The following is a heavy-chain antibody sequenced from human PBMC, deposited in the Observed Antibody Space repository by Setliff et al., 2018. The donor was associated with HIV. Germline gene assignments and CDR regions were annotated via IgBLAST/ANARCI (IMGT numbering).Heavy chain of an antibody. CDR1: GYFINIGHY. D-gene: IGHD3-16*01. V-gene: IGHV4-38-2*02. J-gene: IGHJ3*02. CDR3: ARGAYDYVWGSSPNGAFDI. CDR2: IYHSGGT. Sequence: SETLSLTCRVSGYFINIGHYCGWLRQSPGKGLEWIGTIYHSGGTYYNPSLKSRVTISVDTSNNQFLLRLSSVTAAETAVYYCARGAYDYVWGSSPNGAFDIWGQGTMVTVSS.